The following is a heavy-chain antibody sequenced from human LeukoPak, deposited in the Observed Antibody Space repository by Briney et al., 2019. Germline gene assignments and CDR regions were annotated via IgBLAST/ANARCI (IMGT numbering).Heavy chain of an antibody. J-gene: IGHJ4*02. Sequence: GGSLKLSCAAPGFTFSGSAMHGVRQASGKGREGVGRFRSKANSYATAYAASXKGGFTISRDDSKNTAYLQMNSLKTEDTAVYXXTTEGGYCSGGSCQGSDYWGQGTLVTVSS. CDR2: FRSKANSYAT. V-gene: IGHV3-73*01. CDR1: GFTFSGSA. CDR3: TTEGGYCSGGSCQGSDY. D-gene: IGHD2-15*01.